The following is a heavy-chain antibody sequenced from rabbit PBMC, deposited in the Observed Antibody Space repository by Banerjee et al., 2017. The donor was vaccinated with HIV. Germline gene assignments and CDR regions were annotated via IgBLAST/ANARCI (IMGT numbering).Heavy chain of an antibody. V-gene: IGHV1S40*01. Sequence: QSLEESGGDLVKPGASLTLTCTASGFDFSSNAMCWFRQAPGKGLEWITCIYAGNSDSTDYASWAKGRFTISKTSSTTVTLQMTSLTAADTATYFCARDQPADGGFSLNLWGPGTLVTV. CDR3: ARDQPADGGFSLNL. CDR2: IYAGNSDST. CDR1: GFDFSSNA. J-gene: IGHJ4*01. D-gene: IGHD7-1*01.